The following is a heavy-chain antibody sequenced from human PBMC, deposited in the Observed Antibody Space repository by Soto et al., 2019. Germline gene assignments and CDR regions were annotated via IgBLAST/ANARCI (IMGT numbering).Heavy chain of an antibody. V-gene: IGHV1-69*01. J-gene: IGHJ6*02. Sequence: QVQVVQSGAEVKKPGSSVKVSCKASGDTFYNYAISWVRQAPGRGLEWMGGLIPIFGTANYAHKFQGRVTITADESASTAYMELSSVRSEDTAVYYCARTYSSASWGRYYYYYYGMDVWGQGTTVTVS. CDR2: LIPIFGTA. D-gene: IGHD6-6*01. CDR3: ARTYSSASWGRYYYYYYGMDV. CDR1: GDTFYNYA.